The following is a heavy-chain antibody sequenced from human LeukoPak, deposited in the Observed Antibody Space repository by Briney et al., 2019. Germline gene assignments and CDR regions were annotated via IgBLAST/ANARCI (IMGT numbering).Heavy chain of an antibody. V-gene: IGHV3-21*04. CDR1: GFTFSRYS. J-gene: IGHJ6*03. CDR3: ARLAVRGVIRRSYYYNMDV. Sequence: PGGSLRLSCAASGFTFSRYSMNWVRQAPGKGLEWVSSITTTSDYRYYADSVRGRFTISRDNAKNSLYLQMNSLRAEDTALYYCARLAVRGVIRRSYYYNMDVWGKGTTVTVSS. D-gene: IGHD3-10*01. CDR2: ITTTSDYR.